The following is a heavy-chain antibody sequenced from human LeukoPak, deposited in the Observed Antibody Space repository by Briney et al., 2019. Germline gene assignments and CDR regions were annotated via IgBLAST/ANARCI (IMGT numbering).Heavy chain of an antibody. CDR2: IWYDGSKK. V-gene: IGHV3-33*01. CDR3: ARDISTYSSGPDY. Sequence: GGSLRLSCAASGFTFSNYGMHWVRQAPGKGREWVALIWYDGSKKYDADSVKGRFTISRDNSKNTLYLQMNSLRAEDTAVYYCARDISTYSSGPDYWGQGTLVTVSS. CDR1: GFTFSNYG. J-gene: IGHJ4*02. D-gene: IGHD6-19*01.